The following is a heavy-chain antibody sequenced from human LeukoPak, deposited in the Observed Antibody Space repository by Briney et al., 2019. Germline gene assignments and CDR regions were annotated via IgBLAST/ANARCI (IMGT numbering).Heavy chain of an antibody. V-gene: IGHV3-33*05. CDR3: ARVSGYYDSSGYLDY. Sequence: GGSLRLSCAASEFTFRSFDMHWVRQAPGKGLEWVAVISYDGSNKYYADSVKGRFTISRDNAKNSLYLQMNSLRAEDTAVYYCARVSGYYDSSGYLDYWGQGTLVTVSS. CDR1: EFTFRSFD. CDR2: ISYDGSNK. J-gene: IGHJ4*02. D-gene: IGHD3-22*01.